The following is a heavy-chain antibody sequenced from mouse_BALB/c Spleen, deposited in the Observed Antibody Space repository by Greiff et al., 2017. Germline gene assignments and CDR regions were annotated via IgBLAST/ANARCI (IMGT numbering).Heavy chain of an antibody. V-gene: IGHV1-5*01. CDR3: TRADYDYDEGFAY. CDR2: IYPGNSDT. J-gene: IGHJ3*01. D-gene: IGHD2-4*01. CDR1: GYSFTSYW. Sequence: EVKLMESGTVLARPGASVKMSCKASGYSFTSYWMHWVKQRPGQGLEWIGAIYPGNSDTSYNQKFKGKAKLTAVTSASTAYMELSSLTNEDSAVYYCTRADYDYDEGFAYWGQGTLVTVSA.